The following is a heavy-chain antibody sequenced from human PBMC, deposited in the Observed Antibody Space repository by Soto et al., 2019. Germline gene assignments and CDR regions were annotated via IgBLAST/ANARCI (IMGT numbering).Heavy chain of an antibody. CDR1: GFLFSDYE. V-gene: IGHV3-48*03. CDR2: ISDGGTTI. Sequence: PGGSLTLSCAASGFLFSDYEVDWVRQAPGRGPEWISYISDGGTTIYYAASVKGRFTISRDDATKSLYLHMNNLRVDDTAIYFCVKEYCTGGTCFDAFDLWGQGTVVTVSS. CDR3: VKEYCTGGTCFDAFDL. J-gene: IGHJ3*01. D-gene: IGHD2-8*02.